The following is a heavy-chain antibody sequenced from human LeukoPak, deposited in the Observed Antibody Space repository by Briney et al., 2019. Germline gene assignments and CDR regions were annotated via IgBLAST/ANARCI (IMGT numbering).Heavy chain of an antibody. CDR1: GFTFNNYG. J-gene: IGHJ4*02. CDR2: IKQDGSEK. V-gene: IGHV3-7*01. Sequence: GGSLRLSCTASGFTFNNYGMSWVRQAPGKGLEWVANIKQDGSEKYYVDSVKGRFTISRDNAKNSLYLQMNSLRAEDTAVYYCARDAPLWFGEFPDYWGQGTLVTVSS. CDR3: ARDAPLWFGEFPDY. D-gene: IGHD3-10*01.